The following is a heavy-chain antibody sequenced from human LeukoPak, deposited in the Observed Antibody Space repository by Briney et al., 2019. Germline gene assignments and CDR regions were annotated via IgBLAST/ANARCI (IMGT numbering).Heavy chain of an antibody. D-gene: IGHD3-22*01. Sequence: PSETLSLTCTVSGGSISSYYWSWIRQPPGKGLEWIGYIFYSGSTNYNPSLKGRVTISVDTSKNQFSLNLSSVTAADTALYYCARALYYYDSSGPLPLKWGQGTLVTVSS. CDR2: IFYSGST. V-gene: IGHV4-59*01. CDR3: ARALYYYDSSGPLPLK. J-gene: IGHJ4*02. CDR1: GGSISSYY.